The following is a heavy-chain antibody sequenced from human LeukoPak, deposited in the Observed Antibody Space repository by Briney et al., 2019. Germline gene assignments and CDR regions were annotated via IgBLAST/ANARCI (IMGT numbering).Heavy chain of an antibody. Sequence: SVKVSCKASGGTFSSYAISWVRQAPGQVLEWMGGIIPFFDTANFAQKFQGRVTITTDESTSTAYMELSSLRSEDTAVYYCARAADDRDGYNFYFDYWGQGTLVTVSS. V-gene: IGHV1-69*05. D-gene: IGHD5-24*01. CDR2: IIPFFDTA. CDR1: GGTFSSYA. CDR3: ARAADDRDGYNFYFDY. J-gene: IGHJ4*02.